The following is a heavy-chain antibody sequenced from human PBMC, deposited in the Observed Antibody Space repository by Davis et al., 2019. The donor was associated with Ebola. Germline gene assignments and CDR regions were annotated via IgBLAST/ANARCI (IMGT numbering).Heavy chain of an antibody. CDR1: GYTFTGYY. V-gene: IGHV1-2*04. D-gene: IGHD3-10*01. Sequence: ASVKVSCKASGYTFTGYYMHWVRQAPGQGLEWMGWINPNSGATNYAQKFQGWVTMTRDTSISTAYMELSRLRSDDTAVYYCARDPGSVMVRGVMGSSSMGYGMDVWGQGTTVTVSS. CDR3: ARDPGSVMVRGVMGSSSMGYGMDV. CDR2: INPNSGAT. J-gene: IGHJ6*02.